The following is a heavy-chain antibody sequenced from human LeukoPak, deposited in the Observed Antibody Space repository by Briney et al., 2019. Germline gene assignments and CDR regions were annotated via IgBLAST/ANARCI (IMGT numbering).Heavy chain of an antibody. D-gene: IGHD4-17*01. Sequence: PGGSLRLSCAASGFTVSNTYMTWVRQAPGKGLEWVSLIYTGGKTYYADSVKGRFTISRDNSRNSLFLQISSLRAEDTAVYYCATVSEFGDYRFGSWGQGTLVTVSS. CDR1: GFTVSNTY. J-gene: IGHJ4*02. CDR3: ATVSEFGDYRFGS. V-gene: IGHV3-53*01. CDR2: IYTGGKT.